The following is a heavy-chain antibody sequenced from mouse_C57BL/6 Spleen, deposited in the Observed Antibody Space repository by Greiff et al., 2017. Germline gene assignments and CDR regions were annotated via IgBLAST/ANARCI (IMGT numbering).Heavy chain of an antibody. CDR1: GYSITSGYY. J-gene: IGHJ2*01. CDR2: ISYDGSN. CDR3: AREGGTYYGSSYDYFDY. Sequence: ESGPGLVKPSPSLSLTCSVTGYSITSGYYWNWIRQFPGNKLEWMGYISYDGSNNYNPSLKNRISITRDTSKNQFFLKLNSVTTEDTATYYCAREGGTYYGSSYDYFDYWGQGTTLTVSS. D-gene: IGHD1-1*01. V-gene: IGHV3-6*01.